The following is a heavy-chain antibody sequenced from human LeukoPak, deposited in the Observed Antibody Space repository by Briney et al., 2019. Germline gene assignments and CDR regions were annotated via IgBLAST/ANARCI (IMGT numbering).Heavy chain of an antibody. D-gene: IGHD1-26*01. CDR1: GGSIRNNY. J-gene: IGHJ4*02. V-gene: IGHV4-59*01. Sequence: SETLSLTGTVSGGSIRNNYWGWIRKPPGKSLGWIGYIFYSGSTNYNPSLKSRVTISVDTSKNQFSLKLNSVTAADTAVYYCARDSALSGSNDYWGPGTLVTVSS. CDR3: ARDSALSGSNDY. CDR2: IFYSGST.